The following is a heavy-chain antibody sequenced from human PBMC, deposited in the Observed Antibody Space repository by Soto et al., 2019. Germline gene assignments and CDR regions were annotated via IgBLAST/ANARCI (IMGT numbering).Heavy chain of an antibody. CDR2: ISLYSDGT. V-gene: IGHV1-18*01. J-gene: IGHJ5*02. D-gene: IGHD2-2*01. CDR1: GYTFSNYG. Sequence: ASVKVSFKPSGYTFSNYGIPWVRQAPGQPLECLGWISLYSDGTNYAQKFQGRVSMTTDTSTTTAYMELRSLRSDDTAVYYCARVVPGAEAWFGPWGQGTLVTVSS. CDR3: ARVVPGAEAWFGP.